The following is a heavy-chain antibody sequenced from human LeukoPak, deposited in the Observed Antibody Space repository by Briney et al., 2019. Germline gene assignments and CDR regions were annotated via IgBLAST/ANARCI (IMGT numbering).Heavy chain of an antibody. CDR2: INPNSGGT. D-gene: IGHD2-2*01. J-gene: IGHJ5*02. V-gene: IGHV1-2*02. Sequence: ASVKVSCKASGYTFTGYYMHWVRQAPGQGLEWMGWINPNSGGTNYAQKFQGRVTMTRDTSISTAYMELSRLRSEDTAVYYCARGVTGRYCSSTSCHWRAWFDPWGQGTLVTVSS. CDR3: ARGVTGRYCSSTSCHWRAWFDP. CDR1: GYTFTGYY.